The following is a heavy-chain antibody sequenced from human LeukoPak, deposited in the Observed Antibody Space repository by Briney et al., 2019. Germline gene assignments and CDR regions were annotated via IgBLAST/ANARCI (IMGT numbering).Heavy chain of an antibody. D-gene: IGHD1-26*01. CDR1: GYTHTNYD. Sequence: ASVKVSCKASGYTHTNYDINWVRQATGQGLEWMGWMNPNSGHTGYTQKFQGRVTMTRDTSISTAYMELSSLRFEDTAVYYCVRVQSGSYARYGMDVWGQGTTVIVSS. CDR3: VRVQSGSYARYGMDV. CDR2: MNPNSGHT. J-gene: IGHJ6*02. V-gene: IGHV1-8*01.